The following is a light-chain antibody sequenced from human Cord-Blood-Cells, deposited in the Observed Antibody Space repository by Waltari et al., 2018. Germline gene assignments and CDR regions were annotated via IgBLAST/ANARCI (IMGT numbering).Light chain of an antibody. CDR2: GAS. CDR1: QSVSSN. V-gene: IGKV3-15*01. J-gene: IGKJ1*01. CDR3: QQYNNWPPWT. Sequence: VMTQAPASWSVSPGERATCSCSSSQSVSSNLAWYPLRPGQAPRLFIDGASARATGIPARFSGSASGTGFTLTISSLQSEDFAGYYCQQYNNWPPWTCGRGTKVEIK.